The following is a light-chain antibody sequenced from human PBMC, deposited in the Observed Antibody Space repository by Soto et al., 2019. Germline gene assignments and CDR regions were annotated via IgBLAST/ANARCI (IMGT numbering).Light chain of an antibody. CDR2: GAS. J-gene: IGKJ1*01. V-gene: IGKV3-20*01. CDR3: QQYGSLWT. CDR1: QSVSSSY. Sequence: ESVLTQSPGTLSLSPGERATLSCRASQSVSSSYLAWYQQKPGQAPRLLIYGASSRATGIPDRFSGSGSGTDFTLTISRLEPEDFAVYYCQQYGSLWTFGQGTKV.